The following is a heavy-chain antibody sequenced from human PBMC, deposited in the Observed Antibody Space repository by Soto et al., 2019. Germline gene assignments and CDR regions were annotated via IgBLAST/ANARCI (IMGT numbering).Heavy chain of an antibody. CDR1: AGSVSSGDYY. V-gene: IGHV4-61*08. Sequence: PSETLSLTFTVSAGSVSSGDYYWSWIRQPPGKGLEWIGYMYYSGITNYKSSLKSRVTIXXXXSXNXFXLXXXSVTXADTAAYYFGGDRPPTGEWAFDTWGQGPLVS. CDR2: MYYSGIT. J-gene: IGHJ3*02. D-gene: IGHD3-16*01. CDR3: GGDRPPTGEWAFDT.